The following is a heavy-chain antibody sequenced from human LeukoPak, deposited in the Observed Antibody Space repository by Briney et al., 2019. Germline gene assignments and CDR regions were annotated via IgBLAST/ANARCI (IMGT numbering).Heavy chain of an antibody. D-gene: IGHD1-26*01. V-gene: IGHV1-2*02. Sequence: ASVKVSCKVSGYTLTELSMHWVRQAPGKGLEWMGWINPNSGGTNYAQKFQGRVTMTRDTSISTAYMELSRLRSDDTAVYYCASQWELLSYFDYWGQGTLVTVSS. J-gene: IGHJ4*02. CDR1: GYTLTELS. CDR3: ASQWELLSYFDY. CDR2: INPNSGGT.